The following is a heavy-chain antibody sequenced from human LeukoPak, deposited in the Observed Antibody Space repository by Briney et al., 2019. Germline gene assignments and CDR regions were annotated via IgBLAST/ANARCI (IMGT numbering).Heavy chain of an antibody. J-gene: IGHJ4*02. CDR3: ARGRFGEFFDY. D-gene: IGHD3-10*01. CDR2: ISYDGSNK. CDR1: GFTFSSYS. Sequence: GGSLRLSCVASGFTFSSYSMNWVRQAPGKGLEWVAVISYDGSNKYYADSVKGRFTISRDNSKNTLYLQMNSLRAEDTAVYYCARGRFGEFFDYWGQGTLVTVSS. V-gene: IGHV3-30*03.